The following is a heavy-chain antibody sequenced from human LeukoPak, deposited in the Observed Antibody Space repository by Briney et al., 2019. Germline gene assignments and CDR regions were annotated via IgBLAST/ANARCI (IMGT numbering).Heavy chain of an antibody. D-gene: IGHD3-16*01. V-gene: IGHV3-21*01. CDR3: ARVLLVHDYYYGMDV. CDR2: ISSRSGYI. Sequence: PGGSLRLSCAASGFTFSSHNMNWVRQAPGKGLEWVSSISSRSGYIYYADSLKGRFTISRDNAKNSLYLQMNSLRAEDTAVYYCARVLLVHDYYYGMDVWGQGTTVTVSS. J-gene: IGHJ6*02. CDR1: GFTFSSHN.